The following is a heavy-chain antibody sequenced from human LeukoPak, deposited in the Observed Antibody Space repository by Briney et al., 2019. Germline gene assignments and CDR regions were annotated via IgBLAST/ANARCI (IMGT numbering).Heavy chain of an antibody. D-gene: IGHD2-8*01. V-gene: IGHV3-21*01. CDR2: ICSSSSYI. CDR1: GFTFSSYS. J-gene: IGHJ3*02. Sequence: GGSLRLSCAASGFTFSSYSMNWVRQAPGKGLEWVSSICSSSSYIYYADSVKGRFTISRDNAKNSLYLQVNSLRAEDTAVYYCARPNLYSTSLDAFDIWGQGTMVTVSS. CDR3: ARPNLYSTSLDAFDI.